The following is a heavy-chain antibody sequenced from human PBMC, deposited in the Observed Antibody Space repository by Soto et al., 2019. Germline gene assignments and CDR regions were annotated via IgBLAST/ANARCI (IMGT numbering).Heavy chain of an antibody. CDR3: ARGRFLEWLLSGWFDP. CDR2: IYYSGST. Sequence: QVELQEPGPGLVKPSHTLSLTCTVSGGSISSGDYYWSWIRQPPGKGLEWIGYIYYSGSTYYNPSLKSRVTISVDTSKNQFSLKLSSVTAADTAVYYCARGRFLEWLLSGWFDPWAQGTLVTVSS. CDR1: GGSISSGDYY. J-gene: IGHJ5*02. V-gene: IGHV4-30-4*01. D-gene: IGHD3-3*01.